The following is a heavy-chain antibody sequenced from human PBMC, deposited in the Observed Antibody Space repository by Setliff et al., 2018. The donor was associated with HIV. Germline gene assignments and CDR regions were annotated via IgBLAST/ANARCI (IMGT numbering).Heavy chain of an antibody. J-gene: IGHJ4*02. CDR1: GFTFRSYG. D-gene: IGHD1-26*01. Sequence: GGSLRLSCAASGFTFRSYGMHWVRQAPGKGLEWVAFIRLDGSDKFYADSVKGRFTISRDNSKNTLFLQMNSLRSEDTAVYYCVRDYMWAFDYWGQGTLVTVSS. CDR3: VRDYMWAFDY. V-gene: IGHV3-30*02. CDR2: IRLDGSDK.